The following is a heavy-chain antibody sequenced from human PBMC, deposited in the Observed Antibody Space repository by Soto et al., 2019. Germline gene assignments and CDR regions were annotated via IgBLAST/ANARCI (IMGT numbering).Heavy chain of an antibody. D-gene: IGHD3-3*01. CDR3: ARPRGLRFSVADVFDI. Sequence: SETLSLTCTVSGGSISSSSYYWGWIRQPPGKGLEWIGSIYFSGTTYYNPSLKSRLTISVDTSKNQFSLKLISVTAADTTVYYCARPRGLRFSVADVFDIWGQGTMVTVSS. CDR1: GGSISSSSYY. CDR2: IYFSGTT. J-gene: IGHJ3*02. V-gene: IGHV4-39*01.